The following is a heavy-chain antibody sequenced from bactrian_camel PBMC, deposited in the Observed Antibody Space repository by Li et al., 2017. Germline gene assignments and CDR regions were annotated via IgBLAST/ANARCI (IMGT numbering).Heavy chain of an antibody. CDR2: IESDGST. V-gene: IGHV3S53*01. CDR3: AASGSLSWGNLQWWLLREVTYNY. Sequence: HVQLVESGGGSVQVGGSLNLSCTAEGDQFGSRCMAWFRQSPGKKREGVAGIESDGSTSYADSVKGRFTISKDNARNTLYLQMNSLKPEDTGMYYCAASGSLSWGNLQWWLLREVTYNYWGQGTQVTVS. D-gene: IGHD2*01. CDR1: GDQFGSRC. J-gene: IGHJ4*01.